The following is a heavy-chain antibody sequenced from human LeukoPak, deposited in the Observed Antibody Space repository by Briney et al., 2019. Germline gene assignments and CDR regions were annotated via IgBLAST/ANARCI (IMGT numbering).Heavy chain of an antibody. Sequence: SETLSLTCTVSGGSVSSGSYYWSWIRQPPGKGLEWIGYIYYTGSTNYNPSLKSRVTISVDTSKKQFSLKLSSVTAADTAVYYCARDGYYDNYFDFWGQGTLVTVSS. CDR2: IYYTGST. CDR1: GGSVSSGSYY. D-gene: IGHD3-22*01. V-gene: IGHV4-61*01. CDR3: ARDGYYDNYFDF. J-gene: IGHJ4*02.